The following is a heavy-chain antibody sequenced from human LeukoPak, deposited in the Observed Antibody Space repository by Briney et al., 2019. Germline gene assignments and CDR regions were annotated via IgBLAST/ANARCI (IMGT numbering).Heavy chain of an antibody. J-gene: IGHJ4*02. CDR1: GGSFSGYY. CDR2: INHSGST. Sequence: KPSETLSLTCAVYGGSFSGYYWSWIRQPPGKGLEWIGEINHSGSTNYDPSLKSRVTISVDTSKNQFSLKLSSVTAADTAVYYCARVGKRITIFGVVISSPYFGYWGQGTLVTVSS. D-gene: IGHD3-3*01. CDR3: ARVGKRITIFGVVISSPYFGY. V-gene: IGHV4-34*01.